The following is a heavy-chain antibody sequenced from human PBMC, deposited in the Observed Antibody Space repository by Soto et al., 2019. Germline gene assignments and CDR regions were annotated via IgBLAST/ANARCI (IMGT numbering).Heavy chain of an antibody. J-gene: IGHJ6*02. CDR3: ARAPPGPAPRWGV. D-gene: IGHD3-16*01. Sequence: QLQMQESGSGLVKPSQTLSLTCTVSGGSISSGGYSWSWIRQTPGKGLEWIGYIYPTGKTYYNPSLESRATLSIDTSQNQFSLQLTSVTAADTAVYYCARAPPGPAPRWGVWGHGTTVTVSS. CDR1: GGSISSGGYS. CDR2: IYPTGKT. V-gene: IGHV4-30-2*01.